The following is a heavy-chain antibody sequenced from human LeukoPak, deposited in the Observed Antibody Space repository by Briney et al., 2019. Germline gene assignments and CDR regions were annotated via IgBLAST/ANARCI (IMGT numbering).Heavy chain of an antibody. D-gene: IGHD3-10*01. J-gene: IGHJ4*02. CDR3: ARPTPTMVRGVITGSPFDY. CDR1: GGSISSSNW. CDR2: IYHSGST. Sequence: SGTLSLTCAVSGGSISSSNWWSWVRQPPGKGLEWIGEIYHSGSTNYNPSLKSRVTISVDKSKNQSSLKLSSVTAADTAVYYCARPTPTMVRGVITGSPFDYWGQGTLVTVSS. V-gene: IGHV4-4*02.